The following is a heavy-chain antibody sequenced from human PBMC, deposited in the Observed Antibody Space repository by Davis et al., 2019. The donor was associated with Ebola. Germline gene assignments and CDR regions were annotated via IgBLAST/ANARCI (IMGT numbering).Heavy chain of an antibody. CDR1: GGSVSSGSYY. V-gene: IGHV4-61*01. J-gene: IGHJ4*02. CDR2: IYYSGST. CDR3: AREKAAAGTEFDC. Sequence: MPSETLSLTCTVSGGSVSSGSYYWSWIRQPPGKGLEWIGYIYYSGSTNYNPSLKSRVTISVDTSKNQFSLKLSSVTAADTAVYYCAREKAAAGTEFDCWGQGTLVTVSS. D-gene: IGHD6-13*01.